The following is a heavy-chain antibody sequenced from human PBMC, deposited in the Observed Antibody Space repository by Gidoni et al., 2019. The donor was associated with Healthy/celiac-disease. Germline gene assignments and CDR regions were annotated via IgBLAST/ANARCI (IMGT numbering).Heavy chain of an antibody. CDR1: GGSVSSGSYY. CDR3: ARGLSYSSSHFDL. J-gene: IGHJ2*01. Sequence: QVQLQESGPGLVKPSATLSLTCTVSGGSVSSGSYYWSWIRQPPGKGLEWIGNISLSGSTKYNPSLKSRVTMSIDTSKSQFSLKVRSVTATDTAVYYCARGLSYSSSHFDLWGRGTLVTVSS. D-gene: IGHD6-13*01. V-gene: IGHV4-61*01. CDR2: ISLSGST.